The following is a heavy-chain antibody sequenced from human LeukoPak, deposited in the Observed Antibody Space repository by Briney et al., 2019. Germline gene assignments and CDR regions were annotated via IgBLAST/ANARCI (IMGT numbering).Heavy chain of an antibody. CDR3: ARDDYYDSSGYNYYYYYGMDV. V-gene: IGHV3-21*01. Sequence: PGGSLRLSCAASGFTFSSYSMNWVRQAPGKGLEWVSSISSSSYIYYADSVKGRFTISRDNAKNSLYLQMNSLRAEDTAVYYCARDDYYDSSGYNYYYYYGMDVWGQGTTVTVFS. CDR1: GFTFSSYS. D-gene: IGHD3-22*01. J-gene: IGHJ6*02. CDR2: ISSSSYI.